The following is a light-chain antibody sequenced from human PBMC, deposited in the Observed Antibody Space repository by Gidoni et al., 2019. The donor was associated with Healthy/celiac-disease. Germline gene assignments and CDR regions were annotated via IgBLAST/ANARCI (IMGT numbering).Light chain of an antibody. CDR1: SSDVGGYNY. CDR2: DFS. J-gene: IGLJ2*01. V-gene: IGLV2-11*01. Sequence: QSALTQPRSVSVSPGQSVTIYCTGTSSDVGGYNYVSWYQQHPGKAPKLMIYDFSKRPSGVPDRFSGSKSGNTASLTISGLQAEDEADYYCCSYAGSYSLFGGGTKLTVL. CDR3: CSYAGSYSL.